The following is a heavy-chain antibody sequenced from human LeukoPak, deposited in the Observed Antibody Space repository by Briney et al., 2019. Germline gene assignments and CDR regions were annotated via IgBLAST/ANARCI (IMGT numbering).Heavy chain of an antibody. Sequence: GGSLRLSCAASGFTFSSYWMSWVRQAPGKGLEWVANIKQDGSEKYYVDSVKGRFTISRDNAKNSLYLQMNSLRAEDTAVYYCARGQALYNNYYYYYMDVWGKGTTVTVSS. CDR1: GFTFSSYW. J-gene: IGHJ6*03. CDR2: IKQDGSEK. D-gene: IGHD2-2*02. V-gene: IGHV3-7*01. CDR3: ARGQALYNNYYYYYMDV.